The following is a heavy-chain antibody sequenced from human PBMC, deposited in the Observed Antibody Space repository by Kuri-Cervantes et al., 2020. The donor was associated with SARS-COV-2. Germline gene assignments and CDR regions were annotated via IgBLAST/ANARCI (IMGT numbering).Heavy chain of an antibody. CDR2: ISSSSSHI. CDR3: ARDFTITIFGVVNTRAWFDP. Sequence: GGSLRLSCAASGFTFSSYSMNWVRQAPGKGLEWVSSISSSSSHIYYADSVKGRFTISRDNAKNSLYLQMNSLRAEDTAVYYCARDFTITIFGVVNTRAWFDPWGQGTLVTVSS. V-gene: IGHV3-21*01. D-gene: IGHD3-3*01. CDR1: GFTFSSYS. J-gene: IGHJ5*02.